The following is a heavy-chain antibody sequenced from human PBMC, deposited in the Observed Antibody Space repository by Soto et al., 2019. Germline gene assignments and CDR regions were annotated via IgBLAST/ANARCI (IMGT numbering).Heavy chain of an antibody. CDR3: ASCPKWNDGFSWFDP. CDR1: GGTFSSYA. V-gene: IGHV1-69*01. Sequence: QVQLVQSGAEVKKPGSSVKVSCKASGGTFSSYAISWVRQAPGQGLEGMGGNIPIFGTANYAQKFQGRVTITADESTSTAYMELSSLRSEDTAVYYCASCPKWNDGFSWFDPWGQGTLVTVSS. CDR2: NIPIFGTA. D-gene: IGHD1-1*01. J-gene: IGHJ5*02.